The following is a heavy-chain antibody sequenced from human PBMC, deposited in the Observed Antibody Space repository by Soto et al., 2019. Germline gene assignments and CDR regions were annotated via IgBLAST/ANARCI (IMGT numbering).Heavy chain of an antibody. CDR3: ATWLLRERAYDI. J-gene: IGHJ3*02. Sequence: DVQLVESGGGLIQPGGSLRLSCAALGLTISGKKYMSWVRQAPGRGLEWVSGLYDVDGTYYADSVKGRFTISRDSSKTIVFLQMNRLGPDDTAVYYCATWLLRERAYDIWGLGTTVTVSS. D-gene: IGHD1-26*01. CDR1: GLTISGKKY. V-gene: IGHV3-53*01. CDR2: LYDVDGT.